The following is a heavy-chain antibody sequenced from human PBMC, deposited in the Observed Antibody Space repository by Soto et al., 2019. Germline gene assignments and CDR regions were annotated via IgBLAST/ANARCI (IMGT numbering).Heavy chain of an antibody. V-gene: IGHV1-69*02. CDR3: ATYYGGKGYFDY. CDR1: GGTFSSYT. CDR2: IIPILGIA. Sequence: QVQLVQSGAEVKKPGSSVKVSCKASGGTFSSYTISWVRQAPGQGLEWMGRIIPILGIANYAQKFQGRVTITADKATSTAYMELSSLRSADTAVYDCATYYGGKGYFDYRGQGTLVTVSS. D-gene: IGHD4-17*01. J-gene: IGHJ4*02.